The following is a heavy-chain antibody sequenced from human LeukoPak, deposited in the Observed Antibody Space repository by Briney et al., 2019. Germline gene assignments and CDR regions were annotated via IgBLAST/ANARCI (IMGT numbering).Heavy chain of an antibody. D-gene: IGHD6-19*01. V-gene: IGHV3-30*18. CDR2: ISYDGSNK. J-gene: IGHJ6*04. CDR3: AKTRISGWFLRNYGMDV. Sequence: GRSLRVSCAASGFTFSSYGMHWVRQAPGKGLEWVAVISYDGSNKYYADSVKGRFTISRDNSKNTLYLQMNSLRAEDTAVYYCAKTRISGWFLRNYGMDVWGKGTTVTVSS. CDR1: GFTFSSYG.